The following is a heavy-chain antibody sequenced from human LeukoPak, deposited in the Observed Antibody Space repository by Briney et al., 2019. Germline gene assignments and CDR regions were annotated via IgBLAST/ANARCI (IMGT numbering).Heavy chain of an antibody. V-gene: IGHV3-15*01. CDR3: FADVPLPLAQIDV. J-gene: IGHJ4*02. Sequence: GGSLRLSCAASGFTFNAAWMSWVRQAPGKGLEWIGRVTSRDAGETTEYAAPVKGRITISRDYSKNTLYLQIDSLKADDTAVYYFFADVPLPLAQIDVWGQGTLVTVSS. CDR2: VTSRDAGETT. CDR1: GFTFNAAW.